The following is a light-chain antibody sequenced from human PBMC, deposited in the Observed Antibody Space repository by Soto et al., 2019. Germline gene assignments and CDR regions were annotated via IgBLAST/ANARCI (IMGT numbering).Light chain of an antibody. V-gene: IGKV1D-13*01. Sequence: AIQLTQSPSSLSASVGDRVTITCRASQGISSALAWYQQKPGKAPKILIYDASSLESGVPSRFGGSGSGTDFTLTISSLQPEDFATYYCQQFNNYPPLTFGGGTKVEIK. CDR3: QQFNNYPPLT. CDR1: QGISSA. CDR2: DAS. J-gene: IGKJ4*01.